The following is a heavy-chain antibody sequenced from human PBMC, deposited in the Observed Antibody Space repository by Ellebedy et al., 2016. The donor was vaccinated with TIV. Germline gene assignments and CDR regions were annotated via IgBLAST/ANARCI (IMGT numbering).Heavy chain of an antibody. CDR1: GYSFVSYW. D-gene: IGHD1-26*01. J-gene: IGHJ6*02. Sequence: ASVKVSCKGSGYSFVSYWIGWVRQRPGKGLEWMGIIYPGDSDTRYSPSFQGQVTISADKSISTAYLQWSSLKASDTAMDYCARHSGDYYYGMDVWGQGALVTVSS. CDR2: IYPGDSDT. V-gene: IGHV5-51*01. CDR3: ARHSGDYYYGMDV.